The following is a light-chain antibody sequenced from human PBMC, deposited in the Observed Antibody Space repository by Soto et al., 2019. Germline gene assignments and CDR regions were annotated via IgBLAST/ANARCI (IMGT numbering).Light chain of an antibody. V-gene: IGLV2-14*01. CDR2: EVS. CDR1: SSDVGGYNF. J-gene: IGLJ2*01. Sequence: QSVLTQPASVSGSPGQSITISCTGTSSDVGGYNFVSWYQHHPGKAPKLMIYEVSNRPSGVSYRFSGSKSGNTASLTISGLQTEDEADYYCSSYTTSSTPVVFGGGTKVTVL. CDR3: SSYTTSSTPVV.